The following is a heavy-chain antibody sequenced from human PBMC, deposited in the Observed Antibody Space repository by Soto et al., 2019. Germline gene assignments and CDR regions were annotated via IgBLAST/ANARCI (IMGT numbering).Heavy chain of an antibody. CDR2: ITPLFGTT. CDR1: GGTFRSFA. V-gene: IGHV1-69*01. D-gene: IGHD2-2*01. Sequence: QVRLEQSGAEVKKPGSSVKVSCKASGGTFRSFAFSWVRQAPLYGLEWVGGITPLFGTTNYAEKLQGRLTITADESTSTVYMDLSSLTSEDSAVYFCVKDSGHAYAFWGQGTLVTVSS. J-gene: IGHJ1*01. CDR3: VKDSGHAYAF.